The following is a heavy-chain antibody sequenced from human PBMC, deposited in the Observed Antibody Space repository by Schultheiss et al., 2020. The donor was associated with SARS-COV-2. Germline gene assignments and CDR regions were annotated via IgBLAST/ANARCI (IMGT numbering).Heavy chain of an antibody. CDR3: ARVRTVVVILYYFDY. CDR1: GGSFSGYY. V-gene: IGHV4-34*01. CDR2: INHSGST. J-gene: IGHJ4*02. D-gene: IGHD3-22*01. Sequence: LTCAVYGGSFSGYYWSWIRQPPGKGLEWIGEINHSGSTNYNPSLKSRVTISVDTSKNQFSLKLSSVTAADTAVYYCARVRTVVVILYYFDYWGQGTLVTVSS.